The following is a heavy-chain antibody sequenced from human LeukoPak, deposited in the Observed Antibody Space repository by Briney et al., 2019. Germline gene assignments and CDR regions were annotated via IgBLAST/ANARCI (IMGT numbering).Heavy chain of an antibody. Sequence: PGGSLRLSCAASGFTFSSYSMSWVRQAPGKGVEWVSSICGTGYSTYYAHPVKGRFTICRDNSENTVYLQMSGLRAEDTAVYYCAKCATDRAKGLLEFEYWGQGTLVTVSS. J-gene: IGHJ4*02. V-gene: IGHV3-23*01. CDR3: AKCATDRAKGLLEFEY. D-gene: IGHD2-15*01. CDR1: GFTFSSYS. CDR2: ICGTGYST.